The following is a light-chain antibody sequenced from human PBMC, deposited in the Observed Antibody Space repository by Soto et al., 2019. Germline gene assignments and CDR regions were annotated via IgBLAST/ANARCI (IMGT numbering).Light chain of an antibody. CDR3: QQYGSSPWT. CDR1: QTIRSNY. V-gene: IGKV3-20*01. J-gene: IGKJ1*01. Sequence: ETVLTQSPGTLSLSPGERATLSCRASQTIRSNYLAWYQQKPGQAPRLLIYGASNRATGIADRFSGSGSGTDFTLIISSLEPEDFALYYCQQYGSSPWTFGQGTKVEIK. CDR2: GAS.